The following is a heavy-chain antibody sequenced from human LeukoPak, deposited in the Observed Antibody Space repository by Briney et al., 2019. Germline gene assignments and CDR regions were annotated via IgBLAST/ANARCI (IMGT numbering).Heavy chain of an antibody. CDR1: GFTFSSYA. V-gene: IGHV3-21*01. CDR2: ISSSSSYI. Sequence: GGSLRLSCAASGFTFSSYAMSWVRQAPGKGLEWVSSISSSSSYIYYADSVKGRFTISRDNAKNSLYLQMNSLRAEDTAVYYCARNHYYDSSGYYPCDYWGQGTLVTVSS. D-gene: IGHD3-22*01. J-gene: IGHJ4*02. CDR3: ARNHYYDSSGYYPCDY.